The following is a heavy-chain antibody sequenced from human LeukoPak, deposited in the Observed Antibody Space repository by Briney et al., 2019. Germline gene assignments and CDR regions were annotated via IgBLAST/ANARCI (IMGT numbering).Heavy chain of an antibody. CDR3: ARGPMTVITL. D-gene: IGHD2/OR15-2a*01. Sequence: GGSLRLSCAASGCTFSSYWMSWVRQAPGKGLEWVANINQDGSEIHYVDSLKGRFTISRDNAKNSLYLQMSSLRAEDTAVYFCARGPMTVITLWGQGTLVTVSA. CDR1: GCTFSSYW. CDR2: INQDGSEI. V-gene: IGHV3-7*01. J-gene: IGHJ4*02.